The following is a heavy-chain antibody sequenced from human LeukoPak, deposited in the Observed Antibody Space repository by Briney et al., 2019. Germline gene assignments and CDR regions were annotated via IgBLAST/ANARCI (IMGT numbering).Heavy chain of an antibody. CDR2: IKQDGSEK. Sequence: GGSLRLSCAASGFTFSSYWMSWVRQAPGKGLEWVANIKQDGSEKYYVDSVKGRFTISRDNAKNALYLQMNSLRAEDTAVYYCARDRDSIFLNPWGQGTLVTVSS. CDR3: ARDRDSIFLNP. D-gene: IGHD3-3*02. J-gene: IGHJ5*02. CDR1: GFTFSSYW. V-gene: IGHV3-7*01.